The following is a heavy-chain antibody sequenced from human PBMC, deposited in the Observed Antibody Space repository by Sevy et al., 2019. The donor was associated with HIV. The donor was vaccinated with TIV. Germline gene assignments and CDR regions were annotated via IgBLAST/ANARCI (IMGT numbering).Heavy chain of an antibody. Sequence: GGSLRLSCAASGFTFSSYAMSWVRQAPGKGLEWVGRIKSNSNGGTIDYAAPVKGRFSISRDDSENTVYLQMNSLNTEDTATYYCTTDRGRTSSMYFDLWGRGTLVTVSS. D-gene: IGHD3-10*01. CDR1: GFTFSSYA. V-gene: IGHV3-15*01. CDR3: TTDRGRTSSMYFDL. CDR2: IKSNSNGGTI. J-gene: IGHJ2*01.